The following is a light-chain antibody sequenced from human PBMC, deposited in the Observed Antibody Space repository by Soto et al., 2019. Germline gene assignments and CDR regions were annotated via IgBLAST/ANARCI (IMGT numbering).Light chain of an antibody. Sequence: HAVVTQEPSLTVSPGGTVTLTCGSSTGDVTNGRWPYWFQQRPGQVPRTLIHDTSNKHTWTPARFSGSLLGGKAALTLSGAQPEDEAAYYCLLFYDGVAVFGGGTQLTVL. J-gene: IGLJ7*01. CDR2: DTS. CDR3: LLFYDGVAV. CDR1: TGDVTNGRW. V-gene: IGLV7-46*01.